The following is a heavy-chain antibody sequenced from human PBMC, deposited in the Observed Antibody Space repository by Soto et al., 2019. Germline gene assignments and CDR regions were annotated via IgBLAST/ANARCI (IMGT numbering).Heavy chain of an antibody. Sequence: QVQLQESGPGLVKPSETLSLTCTVSGDSISSYYWSWIRQPPGKGLEWIGYIYYSGSTNYNPSLKSRVTISVDTSKNQFSLKLSSETAADTAVYYCARLESDCSSTSCFPYYYYYMDVWGKGTTVTVSS. CDR1: GDSISSYY. V-gene: IGHV4-59*08. J-gene: IGHJ6*03. CDR3: ARLESDCSSTSCFPYYYYYMDV. CDR2: IYYSGST. D-gene: IGHD2-2*01.